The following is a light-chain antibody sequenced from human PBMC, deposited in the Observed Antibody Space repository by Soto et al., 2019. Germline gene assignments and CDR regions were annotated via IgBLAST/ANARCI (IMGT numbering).Light chain of an antibody. CDR2: EVT. CDR3: SSYTGGNPAYV. CDR1: SRDVGGYYN. V-gene: IGLV2-8*01. Sequence: QSVLTQPPSASGSPGQPVTISCTGTSRDVGGYYNVSWYQQHPCKAPKLMIYEVTIRPSGVSDRFYGATSGKTASLTVSGLPAEDEADYYCSSYTGGNPAYVFGTGTQGTVL. J-gene: IGLJ1*01.